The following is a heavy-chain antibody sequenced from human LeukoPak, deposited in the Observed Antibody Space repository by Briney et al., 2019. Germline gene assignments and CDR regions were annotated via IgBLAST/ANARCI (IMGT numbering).Heavy chain of an antibody. CDR2: IYPGDSDS. J-gene: IGHJ4*02. CDR3: ERPGRIAARDY. CDR1: GYSFTSYW. Sequence: GVSLKISGKSSGYSFTSYWIGWVRQMAGKGLEWRGIIYPGDSDSSYSPSFQGQVTISAGKSIRTAYLQWSSLKATDTAMYYCERPGRIAARDYWGQGTLVTVSS. V-gene: IGHV5-51*01. D-gene: IGHD6-6*01.